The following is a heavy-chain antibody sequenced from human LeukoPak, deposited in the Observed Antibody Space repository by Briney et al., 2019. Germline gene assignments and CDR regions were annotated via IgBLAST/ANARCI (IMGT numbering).Heavy chain of an antibody. J-gene: IGHJ4*02. CDR2: IKQDGSEK. D-gene: IGHD3-10*01. CDR1: GFTFSRYW. V-gene: IGHV3-7*01. Sequence: GGSLRLSCAVSGFTFSRYWMSWVRQAPGKGLEWVANIKQDGSEKYYVDSVKGRFTISRDNAKNSLYLQMNSLRAEDTAVYYCARESTAAVWFGELLSYFDYWGQGSLVTVSS. CDR3: ARESTAAVWFGELLSYFDY.